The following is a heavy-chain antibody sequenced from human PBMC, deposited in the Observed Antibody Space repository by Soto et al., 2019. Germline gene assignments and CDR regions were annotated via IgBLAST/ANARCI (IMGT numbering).Heavy chain of an antibody. J-gene: IGHJ6*02. V-gene: IGHV3-30*03. CDR2: ISYDGSNK. Sequence: GGSLRLSCAASGFTFSSYGMHWVRQAPGKGLEWVAVISYDGSNKYYADSVKGRFTISRDNSKNTLYLQMNSLRAEDTAVYYCARDWADIVVVVAATLVGGMDVWGQGTTVTVSS. D-gene: IGHD2-15*01. CDR1: GFTFSSYG. CDR3: ARDWADIVVVVAATLVGGMDV.